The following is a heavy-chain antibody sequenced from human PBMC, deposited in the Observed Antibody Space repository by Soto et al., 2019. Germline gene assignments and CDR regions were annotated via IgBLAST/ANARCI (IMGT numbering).Heavy chain of an antibody. J-gene: IGHJ5*02. Sequence: GGSLRLSCSASGFTFSSYAMHWVRQAPGKGLEYVSAISSNGGSTYYADPVKGRFTISRDNSKNTLYLQMSSLRAEDTAVYYCVKDLGYCSSTSCYNGLDPWGKGTLVTVSS. CDR1: GFTFSSYA. CDR2: ISSNGGST. D-gene: IGHD2-2*02. V-gene: IGHV3-64D*06. CDR3: VKDLGYCSSTSCYNGLDP.